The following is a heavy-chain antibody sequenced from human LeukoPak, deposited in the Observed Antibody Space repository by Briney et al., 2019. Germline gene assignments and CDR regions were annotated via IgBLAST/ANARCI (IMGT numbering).Heavy chain of an antibody. J-gene: IGHJ3*02. CDR1: GYTFSDYY. CDR2: IYPKSGDT. V-gene: IGHV1-2*02. CDR3: ARDEAADGTNALDI. Sequence: VASVKVSCKPSGYTFSDYYMHWVRQAPGQGLEWMGYIYPKSGDTNYEKKFQGRVTMTGDTSMNTVYMELTRLRSDDTAVYYCARDEAADGTNALDIWGQGTMVTVSS. D-gene: IGHD6-13*01.